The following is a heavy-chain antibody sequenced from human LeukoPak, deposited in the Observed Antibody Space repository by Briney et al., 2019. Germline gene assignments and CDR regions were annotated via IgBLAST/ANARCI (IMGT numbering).Heavy chain of an antibody. V-gene: IGHV1-2*02. CDR2: INPKHGGT. D-gene: IGHD2/OR15-2a*01. Sequence: SVYVCCKTSGYTFSGYYVNWVRQAPGQGLEWVGWINPKHGGTHFAQKFQGRVTMTRDTSISTAYYCTRSLASSMAAYFSYYMDVWGEEPTNTVSS. J-gene: IGHJ6*03. CDR3: YMDV. CDR1: GYTFSGYY.